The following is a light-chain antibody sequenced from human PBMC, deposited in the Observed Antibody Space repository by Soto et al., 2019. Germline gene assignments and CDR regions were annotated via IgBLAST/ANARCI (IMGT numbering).Light chain of an antibody. CDR3: QQANSFPFT. V-gene: IGKV2-28*01. J-gene: IGKJ4*01. Sequence: DIVITQSPLSLPVTPGEPASISCTSSQSLLHSNGYTYLAWYQQKPGEAPKLLISAASSLGSGVPSRFSGSGSGTDFTLTISSLQPEDFATYYCQQANSFPFTFGGGTKVDIK. CDR1: QSLLHSNGYTY. CDR2: AAS.